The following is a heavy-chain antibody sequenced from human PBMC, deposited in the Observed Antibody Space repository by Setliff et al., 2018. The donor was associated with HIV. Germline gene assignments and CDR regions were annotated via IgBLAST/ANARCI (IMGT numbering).Heavy chain of an antibody. CDR1: GFRFRSYW. J-gene: IGHJ4*02. CDR2: VKQDGTET. CDR3: ARWGSGSYERVFDY. D-gene: IGHD1-26*01. Sequence: GGSLRLSCAASGFRFRSYWMSWVRQAPGKGLESVADVKQDGTETLYVDSVKGRFTISRDNANNLVYLQMNSLRVEDTAVYFCARWGSGSYERVFDYWGQGMLVTVSS. V-gene: IGHV3-7*01.